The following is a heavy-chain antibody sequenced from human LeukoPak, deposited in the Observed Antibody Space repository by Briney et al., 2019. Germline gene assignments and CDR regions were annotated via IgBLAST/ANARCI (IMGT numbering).Heavy chain of an antibody. CDR3: TKGTSSSWYGANDY. D-gene: IGHD6-13*01. CDR1: GFTFSSYE. J-gene: IGHJ4*02. V-gene: IGHV3-48*03. CDR2: ISSSGSTI. Sequence: GGSLRLSCAASGFTFSSYEMNWVRQAPGKGLEWVSYISSSGSTIYYADSVKGRFTISRDNAKNSLYLQMNSLRTEDTALYYCTKGTSSSWYGANDYWGQGTLVTVSS.